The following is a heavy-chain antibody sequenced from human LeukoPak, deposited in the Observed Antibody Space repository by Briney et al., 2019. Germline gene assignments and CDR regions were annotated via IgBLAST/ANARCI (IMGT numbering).Heavy chain of an antibody. CDR2: INPNSGGT. CDR3: ARATTVTTLDYYYGMDV. J-gene: IGHJ6*02. Sequence: ASVTVSCKASGYTFTGYYMHWVRQAPGQGLEWMGWINPNSGGTNYAQKFQGRVTMTRDTSISTAYMELSRLRSDDTAVYYCARATTVTTLDYYYGMDVWGQGTTVTVSS. CDR1: GYTFTGYY. V-gene: IGHV1-2*02. D-gene: IGHD4-17*01.